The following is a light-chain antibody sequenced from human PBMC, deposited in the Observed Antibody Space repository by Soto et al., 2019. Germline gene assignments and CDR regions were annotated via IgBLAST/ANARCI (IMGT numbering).Light chain of an antibody. Sequence: DIQMTQSPSTLSASVGDRVTITCRASQSISSWLAWYQQKPGKAPKLLIYKASSLESGVPSRFSGSGSGTEFPLTISRLQPDDFATYYCQQYNSYSVTFGGGTKVEIK. CDR2: KAS. J-gene: IGKJ4*01. CDR1: QSISSW. V-gene: IGKV1-5*03. CDR3: QQYNSYSVT.